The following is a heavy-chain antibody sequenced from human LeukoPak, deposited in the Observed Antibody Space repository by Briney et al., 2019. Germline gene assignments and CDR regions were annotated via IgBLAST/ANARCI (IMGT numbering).Heavy chain of an antibody. D-gene: IGHD6-19*01. J-gene: IGHJ4*02. V-gene: IGHV3-9*03. CDR2: ITWNSGSI. Sequence: GGSLRLSCAASGFTFDNYAMHWIRQAPGKGLEWVSGITWNSGSIAYADSVKGRFTISRDNAKNSLYLQMNSLRAEDVALYYCTRSTGWYNYFDYWGQGALVTVSS. CDR1: GFTFDNYA. CDR3: TRSTGWYNYFDY.